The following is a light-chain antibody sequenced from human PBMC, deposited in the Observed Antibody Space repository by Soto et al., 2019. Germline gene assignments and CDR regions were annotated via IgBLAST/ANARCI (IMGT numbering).Light chain of an antibody. Sequence: EIVMTQSPATLSVSPGERATLSCRASQSVSSYLAWYQQKPGQAPRLLIYAASSRATGIPDRFSGSGSGTDFTLTISRLEPEDFAVYYCQQYGYSATFGGGTKVDI. J-gene: IGKJ4*01. CDR2: AAS. V-gene: IGKV3-20*01. CDR1: QSVSSY. CDR3: QQYGYSAT.